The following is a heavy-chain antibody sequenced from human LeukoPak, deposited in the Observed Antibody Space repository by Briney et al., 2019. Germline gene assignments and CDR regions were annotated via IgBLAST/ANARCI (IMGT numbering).Heavy chain of an antibody. CDR3: ARSRGGKGDGSGSYYDY. CDR2: IKQDGSEK. CDR1: GFTFSSYW. D-gene: IGHD3-10*01. J-gene: IGHJ4*02. V-gene: IGHV3-7*01. Sequence: GGSLRLSCAASGFTFSSYWMSWVRQAPGKGLEWVADIKQDGSEKYYVDSVKGRFTNSRDNAKNSLYLQMNSLRAEDTAVYYCARSRGGKGDGSGSYYDYWGQGTLVTVSS.